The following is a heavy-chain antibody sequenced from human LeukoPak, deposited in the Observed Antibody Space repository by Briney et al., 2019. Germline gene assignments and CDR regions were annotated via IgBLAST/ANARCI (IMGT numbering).Heavy chain of an antibody. V-gene: IGHV4-39*07. D-gene: IGHD6-19*01. CDR3: ASNRGSGYDY. Sequence: PSETLSLTCSVSGDSISTSSYYWGWIRQPPGKGLEWIGTIYYSGSTYYNPSLTSRVTISVDTSKNQFSLKLSSVTAADTAVYYCASNRGSGYDYWGQGTLVTVSS. J-gene: IGHJ4*02. CDR1: GDSISTSSYY. CDR2: IYYSGST.